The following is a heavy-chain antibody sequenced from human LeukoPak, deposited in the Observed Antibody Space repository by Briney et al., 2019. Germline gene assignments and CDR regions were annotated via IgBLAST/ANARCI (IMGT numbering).Heavy chain of an antibody. CDR1: GYSISSGYY. J-gene: IGHJ4*02. CDR2: IYHSGST. V-gene: IGHV4-38-2*02. CDR3: ARDHSAWLQLGVPTSHSEANKFDY. D-gene: IGHD5-24*01. Sequence: SETLSLTCTVSGYSISSGYYWGWIRQPPGKGLEWIGSIYHSGSTYYNPSLKSRVTISVDTSKNQFSLKLSSVTAADTAVYYCARDHSAWLQLGVPTSHSEANKFDYWGQGTLVTVSS.